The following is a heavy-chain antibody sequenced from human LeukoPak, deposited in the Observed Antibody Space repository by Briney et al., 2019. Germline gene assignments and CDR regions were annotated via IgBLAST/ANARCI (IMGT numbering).Heavy chain of an antibody. V-gene: IGHV4-39*01. J-gene: IGHJ4*02. Sequence: SETLSLTCTVSGGSISSSSYYWGWIRQPPGKGLEWIGSIYYSGSTYYNPSLKSRVTISVDTSKNQFSLKLSSVTAADTAAYYCARHGSGYSFDYWGQGTLVTVSS. CDR3: ARHGSGYSFDY. CDR1: GGSISSSSYY. D-gene: IGHD3-22*01. CDR2: IYYSGST.